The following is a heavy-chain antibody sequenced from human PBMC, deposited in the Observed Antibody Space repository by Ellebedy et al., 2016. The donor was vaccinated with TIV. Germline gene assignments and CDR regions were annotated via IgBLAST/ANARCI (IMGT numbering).Heavy chain of an antibody. CDR3: ARPDCGGNSAQEYFQH. D-gene: IGHD4-23*01. CDR2: IIPILGIA. CDR1: GGTFSSYA. J-gene: IGHJ1*01. Sequence: SVKVSCKASGGTFSSYAISWVRQAPGQGLEWMGRIIPILGIANYAQKFQGRVTITADKSTSTAYMELGSLRSEDTAVYYCARPDCGGNSAQEYFQHWGQGTLVTVSS. V-gene: IGHV1-69*04.